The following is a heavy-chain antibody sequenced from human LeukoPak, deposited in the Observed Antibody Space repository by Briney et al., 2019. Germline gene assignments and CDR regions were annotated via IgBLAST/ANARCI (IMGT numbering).Heavy chain of an antibody. CDR3: ARGGRDGYNWGHYY. CDR2: INPNSGST. Sequence: ASMKVSCKASGYTFTSYYMHWVRQAPGQGLEWMGMINPNSGSTISAQNFQGRITMTRDTSTSTVHMELSSLRSEDTAVYYCARGGRDGYNWGHYYWGQGTLVTVSS. D-gene: IGHD5-24*01. V-gene: IGHV1-46*01. CDR1: GYTFTSYY. J-gene: IGHJ4*02.